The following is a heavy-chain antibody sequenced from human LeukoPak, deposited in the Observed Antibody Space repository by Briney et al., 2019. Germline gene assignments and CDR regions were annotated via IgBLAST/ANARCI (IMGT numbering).Heavy chain of an antibody. D-gene: IGHD3-3*01. Sequence: GGFLRLSCADSGFTFNSYSMNWVRQAPGKGLEWVLSISSSSSYIYYADSVKGRFTISRDNVKNSLYLQMNSLRAEDTAVYYCARGDDFWSGDMDVWGKGTTVTVSS. CDR1: GFTFNSYS. J-gene: IGHJ6*03. CDR2: ISSSSSYI. V-gene: IGHV3-21*01. CDR3: ARGDDFWSGDMDV.